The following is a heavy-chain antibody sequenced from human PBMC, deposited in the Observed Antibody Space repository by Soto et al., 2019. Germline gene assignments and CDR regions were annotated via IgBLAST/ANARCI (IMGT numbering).Heavy chain of an antibody. V-gene: IGHV4-59*01. CDR2: IYYSGST. CDR3: ARGWIRWYFDL. CDR1: GGSISSYY. Sequence: QVQLQESGPGLEKPSETLSLTCTVSGGSISSYYWSWIRQPPGKGLEWIGYIYYSGSTNYNPSLKSRVTISVDTSKNQFSLKLSSVTAADTAVYYCARGWIRWYFDLWGRGTLVTVSS. J-gene: IGHJ2*01. D-gene: IGHD2-2*03.